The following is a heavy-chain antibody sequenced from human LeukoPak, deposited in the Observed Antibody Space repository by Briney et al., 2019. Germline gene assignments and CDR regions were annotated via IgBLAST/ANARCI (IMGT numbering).Heavy chain of an antibody. CDR3: ARDRSVAGLDY. CDR2: IWYDGSNE. J-gene: IGHJ4*02. D-gene: IGHD6-19*01. V-gene: IGHV3-33*08. CDR1: GFTFSSYG. Sequence: GGSLRLSCAVSGFTFSSYGMHWVRQAPGKGLESVAVIWYDGSNEYYADSVKGRFTISRDNSKDTLYLQMNSLRAEDTAVYYCARDRSVAGLDYWGQGTLVTVSS.